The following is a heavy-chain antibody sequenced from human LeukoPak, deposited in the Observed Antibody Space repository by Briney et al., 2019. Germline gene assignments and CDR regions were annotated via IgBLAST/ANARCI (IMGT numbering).Heavy chain of an antibody. D-gene: IGHD5-18*01. CDR2: ISSSSSYI. Sequence: KTGGSLRLSCAASGFTFSSYSMNWVRQAPGKGLEWVSSISSSSSYIYYAEPVKGRFTISRDNAKNSLYLRMNSLRAEDTAVYYCARDYGVYSYGGGFDYWGQGTLVTVSS. CDR3: ARDYGVYSYGGGFDY. V-gene: IGHV3-21*01. J-gene: IGHJ4*02. CDR1: GFTFSSYS.